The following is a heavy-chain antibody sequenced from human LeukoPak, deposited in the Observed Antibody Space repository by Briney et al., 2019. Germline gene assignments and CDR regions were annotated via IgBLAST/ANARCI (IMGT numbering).Heavy chain of an antibody. D-gene: IGHD2/OR15-2a*01. Sequence: SDTLSVTCSVSGGSLTSSTHYWLWLRQPPGKGLEWFGCIYYTGRTFYNPSLKSRVNISVAVSKHQLSLTLRSVPAADTPVFLCARHGQVIGKDWYCDLWGRGTLVTVS. CDR3: ARHGQVIGKDWYCDL. CDR2: IYYTGRT. V-gene: IGHV4-39*01. J-gene: IGHJ2*01. CDR1: GGSLTSSTHY.